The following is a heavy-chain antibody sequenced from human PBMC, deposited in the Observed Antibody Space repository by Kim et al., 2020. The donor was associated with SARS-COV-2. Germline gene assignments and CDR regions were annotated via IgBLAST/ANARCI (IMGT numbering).Heavy chain of an antibody. CDR3: ARGGRDYRFDL. J-gene: IGHJ5*02. D-gene: IGHD4-4*01. CDR2: INPNTGVT. V-gene: IGHV1-2*02. Sequence: ASVKVSCKASGYTFTGLSIHWVRQAPGQGLEWMGWINPNTGVTDYPRKFQGRVTMTRDTSISTAYMDLSGLISDDTAVYYCARGGRDYRFDLWGQGTLVT. CDR1: GYTFTGLS.